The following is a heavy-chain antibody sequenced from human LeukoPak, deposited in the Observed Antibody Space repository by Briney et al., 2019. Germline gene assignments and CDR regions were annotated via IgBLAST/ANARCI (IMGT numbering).Heavy chain of an antibody. CDR3: ASPANDLPYYYYMDV. D-gene: IGHD1-1*01. V-gene: IGHV3-7*01. CDR2: IKQDGSEK. J-gene: IGHJ6*03. Sequence: GGSLRLSCAASGFTFSSYWMSWVRQAPGKGLEWVANIKQDGSEKYYVDSVKGRFTISRDNAKNSLYLQMNSLRAEDTAVYYCASPANDLPYYYYMDVWGKGTTVIVS. CDR1: GFTFSSYW.